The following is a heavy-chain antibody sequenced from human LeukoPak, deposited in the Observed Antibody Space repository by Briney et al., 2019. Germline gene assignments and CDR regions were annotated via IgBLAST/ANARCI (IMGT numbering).Heavy chain of an antibody. CDR1: GGSFSGYY. CDR3: ARGGRNYYGSGSYVFFGY. CDR2: INHSGST. Sequence: MPSETLSLTCAVYGGSFSGYYWSWIRQPPGKGLEWIGEINHSGSTNYNPSLKSRVTISVDTSKNQFSLKLSSVTAADTAVYYCARGGRNYYGSGSYVFFGYWGQGTLVTVSS. V-gene: IGHV4-34*01. J-gene: IGHJ4*02. D-gene: IGHD3-10*01.